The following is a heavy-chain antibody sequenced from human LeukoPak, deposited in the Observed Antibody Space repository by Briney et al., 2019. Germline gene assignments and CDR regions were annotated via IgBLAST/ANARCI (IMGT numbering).Heavy chain of an antibody. CDR1: GGSISGYY. J-gene: IGHJ6*03. CDR3: ARGLYSTSRGYYYYYMDV. CDR2: IYYSGSI. Sequence: KPSETLSLTCTVSGGSISGYYWSWIRQPPGKGLEWIGYIYYSGSINYNPSLKSRVTISVDTSKNRFSLKLSSVTAADTAVYYCARGLYSTSRGYYYYYMDVWGKGTTVTVSS. V-gene: IGHV4-59*01. D-gene: IGHD6-6*01.